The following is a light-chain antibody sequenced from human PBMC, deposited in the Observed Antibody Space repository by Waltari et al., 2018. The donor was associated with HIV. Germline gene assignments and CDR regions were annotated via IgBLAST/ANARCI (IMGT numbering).Light chain of an antibody. Sequence: EIVLTQSPGTLSLSPGERATLSCRASQRITDNYLAWYQQRPGQAPRLLVYGASNRAAGIPDRFSGSGSGTDFSLSVSRLEPEDFAVYYCQQYGSSPLTFGGGTKVEIK. J-gene: IGKJ4*01. CDR1: QRITDNY. CDR2: GAS. V-gene: IGKV3-20*01. CDR3: QQYGSSPLT.